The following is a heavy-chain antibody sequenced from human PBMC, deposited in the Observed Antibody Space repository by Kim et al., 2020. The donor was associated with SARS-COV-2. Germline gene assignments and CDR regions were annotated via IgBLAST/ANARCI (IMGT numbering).Heavy chain of an antibody. CDR3: ARGPRGYSYGFGPTGGMDV. V-gene: IGHV3-13*01. D-gene: IGHD5-18*01. Sequence: GRFTISRENAKNSLYLQMNSLRAGDTAVYYCARGPRGYSYGFGPTGGMDVWGQGTTVTVSS. J-gene: IGHJ6*02.